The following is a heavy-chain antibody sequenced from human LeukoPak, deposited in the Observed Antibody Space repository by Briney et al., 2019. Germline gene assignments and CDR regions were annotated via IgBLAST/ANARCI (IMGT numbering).Heavy chain of an antibody. D-gene: IGHD3-22*01. V-gene: IGHV4-4*07. CDR1: GASITSYS. CDR2: LYAGGRT. CDR3: ATDQSWDNSGYSPDAAGV. J-gene: IGHJ3*01. Sequence: SETLSLTCAVSGASITSYSYSWIRQPAGRRLEWIGRLYAGGRTKYNPSFESRVTMSVDMSNNQFSLKQSSVTTADTAIYYCATDQSWDNSGYSPDAAGVWGQGTVVTVSS.